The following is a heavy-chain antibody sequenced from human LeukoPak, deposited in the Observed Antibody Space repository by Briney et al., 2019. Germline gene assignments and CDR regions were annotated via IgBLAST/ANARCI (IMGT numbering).Heavy chain of an antibody. J-gene: IGHJ3*02. CDR2: MFYSGST. V-gene: IGHV4-59*01. CDR3: ATAGEFSGSSPLGVFDI. D-gene: IGHD3-10*01. Sequence: SETLSLTCTVSGASISHYFFSWIRQPPGRGLEWVGYMFYSGSTNYNPSLKNRVSISIDTSKSQVSLNLYSVTAADTALYYCATAGEFSGSSPLGVFDIWGQGAMVTVSS. CDR1: GASISHYF.